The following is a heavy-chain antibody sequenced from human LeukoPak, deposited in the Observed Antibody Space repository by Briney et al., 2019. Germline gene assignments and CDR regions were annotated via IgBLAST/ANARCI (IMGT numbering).Heavy chain of an antibody. CDR2: IYYSGST. V-gene: IGHV4-59*01. J-gene: IGHJ4*02. CDR3: ARGGGAQRGYTYDF. Sequence: SETLSLTCTVSGGSISSYYWSWIRQPPGKGLEWIGYIYYSGSTNYNPSLKSRVTISVDMSKNQFSLKLNSVIAADTAMYYCARGGGAQRGYTYDFWGQGTLVTVSS. D-gene: IGHD5-18*01. CDR1: GGSISSYY.